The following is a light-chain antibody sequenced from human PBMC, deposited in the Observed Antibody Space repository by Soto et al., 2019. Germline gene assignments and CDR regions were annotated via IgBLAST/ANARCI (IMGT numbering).Light chain of an antibody. CDR2: DSS. CDR3: QRYNNWPLT. Sequence: IVLTQSPAALSVSPGEGVTLSCRASQGIGSTLAWYQQKPGQTPRLLIYDSSTRAIGIPTRFTGSRSGTEFTLTINGLQSEDFAVYYCQRYNNWPLTFGGGTKVDIK. V-gene: IGKV3-15*01. CDR1: QGIGST. J-gene: IGKJ4*01.